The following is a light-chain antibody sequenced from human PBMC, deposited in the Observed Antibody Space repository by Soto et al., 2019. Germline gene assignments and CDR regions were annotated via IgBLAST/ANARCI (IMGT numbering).Light chain of an antibody. CDR3: QQYNNWPPGPWT. Sequence: EIVMTQSPATLSVSAGERATLSCRASQSVSSNLAWYQQKPGKAPRLLIYGASTRATGIPARFSGRGSGTEFTLTISSLQSEDFAVYYCQQYNNWPPGPWTFGQGTKVDI. CDR1: QSVSSN. V-gene: IGKV3-15*01. CDR2: GAS. J-gene: IGKJ1*01.